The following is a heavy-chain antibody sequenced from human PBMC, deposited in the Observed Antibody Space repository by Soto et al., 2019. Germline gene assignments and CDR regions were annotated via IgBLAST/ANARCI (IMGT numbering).Heavy chain of an antibody. CDR2: IYYSGST. CDR1: GGSISSGGYY. D-gene: IGHD6-6*01. J-gene: IGHJ4*02. Sequence: SETLSLTCTVSGGSISSGGYYWSWIRQHPGKGLEWIGYIYYSGSTYYNPSLKTRVIISVDTSKNQFSLRLNSVTAADTAVYYCAGGIAARPLGYWGQGTLVTVSS. V-gene: IGHV4-31*03. CDR3: AGGIAARPLGY.